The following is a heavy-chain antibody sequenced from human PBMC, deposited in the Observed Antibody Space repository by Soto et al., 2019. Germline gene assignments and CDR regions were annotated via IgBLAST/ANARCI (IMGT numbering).Heavy chain of an antibody. V-gene: IGHV3-23*01. Sequence: LRLSCAVSGFTFSSYGMTWVRQAPGKGLEWISFSSATGSGTYYADSVKGRFTISRDNSKNTLYLQVTSLRADDTAVYYCAKDRRAGGNYGFYSDFWGQGALVTVSS. D-gene: IGHD1-7*01. CDR1: GFTFSSYG. J-gene: IGHJ4*02. CDR3: AKDRRAGGNYGFYSDF. CDR2: SSATGSGT.